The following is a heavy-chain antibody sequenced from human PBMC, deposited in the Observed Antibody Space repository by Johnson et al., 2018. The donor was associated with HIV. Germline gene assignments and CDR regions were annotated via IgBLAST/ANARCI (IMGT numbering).Heavy chain of an antibody. CDR2: ISYDGSNK. CDR3: ARDGSWLWELEWGDAFVF. CDR1: GFTFSSYA. D-gene: IGHD1-26*01. Sequence: QVQLVESVGGVVQPGRSLRLSCAASGFTFSSYAMHWVCQAPGKGLEWVAVISYDGSNKYYADSVQGRFTISRDNSKNTLYLQMNSLRAEDTAVYYCARDGSWLWELEWGDAFVFWGQGTMVTVSS. J-gene: IGHJ3*01. V-gene: IGHV3-30*04.